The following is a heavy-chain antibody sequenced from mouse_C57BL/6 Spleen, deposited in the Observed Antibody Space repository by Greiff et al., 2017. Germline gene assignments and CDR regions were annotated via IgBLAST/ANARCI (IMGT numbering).Heavy chain of an antibody. V-gene: IGHV1-55*01. CDR3: ARWGDDYHAMDY. J-gene: IGHJ4*01. CDR2: IYPGSGST. CDR1: GYTFTSYW. Sequence: QVQLQQPGAELVKPGASVKMSCKASGYTFTSYWITWVKQRPGQGLEWIGEIYPGSGSTNYNEKFKSKATLTVDTSSSTAYMQLSSLTSEDSAVYYCARWGDDYHAMDYWGQGISVTVSS.